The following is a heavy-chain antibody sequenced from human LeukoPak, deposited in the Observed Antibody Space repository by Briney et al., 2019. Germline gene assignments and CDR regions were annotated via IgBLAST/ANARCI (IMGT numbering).Heavy chain of an antibody. CDR3: AKEGVIRSGGYFV. D-gene: IGHD2-21*02. V-gene: IGHV3-23*01. CDR1: GFTFSSYA. J-gene: IGHJ4*02. Sequence: GGSLRLSCAASGFTFSSYAMSWGGQAPGKGVEWVSAISGSGGSTYYADSVKGRFTISRDNSKNTLYLQMNSLRAEDTAVYYCAKEGVIRSGGYFVWGQGTLVTVSS. CDR2: ISGSGGST.